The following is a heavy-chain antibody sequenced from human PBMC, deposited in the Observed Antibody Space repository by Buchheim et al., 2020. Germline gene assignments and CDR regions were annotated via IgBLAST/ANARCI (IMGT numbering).Heavy chain of an antibody. J-gene: IGHJ3*02. Sequence: QVQLQQWGAGLLKPSETLSLTCAVYGGSFSGYYWSWIRQPPGKGLEWIGEINHSGSTNYNPSLKSRVTISVDTSKNQFPLKLSSVTAADTAVYYCARGGLFYDFWGGYYKDAFDIWGQGT. CDR2: INHSGST. CDR1: GGSFSGYY. CDR3: ARGGLFYDFWGGYYKDAFDI. D-gene: IGHD3-3*01. V-gene: IGHV4-34*01.